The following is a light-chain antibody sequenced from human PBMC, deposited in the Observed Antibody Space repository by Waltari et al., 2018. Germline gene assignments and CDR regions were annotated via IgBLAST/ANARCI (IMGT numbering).Light chain of an antibody. J-gene: IGLJ3*02. CDR3: LSYDKILSAWV. CDR1: TSNTGAGYD. V-gene: IGLV1-40*01. Sequence: QSVLTQPPSVSGGPGQRVTVSCTGSTSNTGAGYDVQWYQQFPGRVPRLVIYPNTYRPSGVPDRFSATKSGSSASLAIPGLQAEEEADYYCLSYDKILSAWVFGGGTKVTVL. CDR2: PNT.